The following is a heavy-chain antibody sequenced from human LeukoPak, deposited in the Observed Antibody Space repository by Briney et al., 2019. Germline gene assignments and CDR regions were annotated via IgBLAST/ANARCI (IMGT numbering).Heavy chain of an antibody. CDR3: ARDDGGSYYY. V-gene: IGHV4-4*07. CDR2: IYTSGST. D-gene: IGHD1-26*01. Sequence: PSETLSLTCAVYGGSFSGYYWSWIRQPAGKGLGWIGRIYTSGSTNYNPSLKSRVTMSVDTSKNQFSLKLSSVTAADTAVYYCARDDGGSYYYWGQGTLVTVSS. CDR1: GGSFSGYY. J-gene: IGHJ4*02.